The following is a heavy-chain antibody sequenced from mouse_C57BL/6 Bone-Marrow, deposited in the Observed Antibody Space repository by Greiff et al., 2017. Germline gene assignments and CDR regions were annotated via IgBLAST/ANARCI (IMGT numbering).Heavy chain of an antibody. Sequence: VQLQQSGAELVKPGASVKLSCTASGFNITDYYMHWVKQRTEQGLEWIGRIDPEDGETKYAPKFQGKATLTADTSSNTASLPLSSLTSEDTAVDYCAPPVGVFAYWGQGTLVTVSA. CDR3: APPVGVFAY. V-gene: IGHV14-2*01. CDR2: IDPEDGET. J-gene: IGHJ3*01. CDR1: GFNITDYY.